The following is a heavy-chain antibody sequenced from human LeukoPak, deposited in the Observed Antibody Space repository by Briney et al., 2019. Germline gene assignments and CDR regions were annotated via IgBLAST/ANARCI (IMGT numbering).Heavy chain of an antibody. CDR2: IYYSGST. CDR1: GGSISSYY. V-gene: IGHV4-59*01. CDR3: ARPYSSNWYDAFHF. J-gene: IGHJ3*01. D-gene: IGHD6-13*01. Sequence: SETLSLTCTVSGGSISSYYWSWIRQPPGKGLEWIGYIYYSGSTNYNPSLKSRVTISVDTSKNQFSLKLSSVTAADTAVYYCARPYSSNWYDAFHFWGQGTMVTVSS.